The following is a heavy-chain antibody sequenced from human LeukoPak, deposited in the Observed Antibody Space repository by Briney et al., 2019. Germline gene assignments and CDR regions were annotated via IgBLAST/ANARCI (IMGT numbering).Heavy chain of an antibody. J-gene: IGHJ4*02. CDR2: ISHSEST. CDR3: ARSWFSTGPADY. D-gene: IGHD6-13*01. CDR1: GGSISSSSYY. Sequence: SETLSLTCTVSGGSISSSSYYWGWIRQPPGKGLEWIGSISHSESTYYNPSLKSRVTISVDTSKNHFSLKLTSVTAADTAVYYCARSWFSTGPADYWGQGTLVTVSS. V-gene: IGHV4-39*02.